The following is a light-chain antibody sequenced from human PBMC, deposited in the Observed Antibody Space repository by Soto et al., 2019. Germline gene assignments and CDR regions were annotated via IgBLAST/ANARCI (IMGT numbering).Light chain of an antibody. V-gene: IGLV1-44*01. CDR3: AAWDDSLNGWV. CDR1: NSNIGTST. Sequence: QSVLTQPPSASGTPGQRVTISCSGSNSNIGTSTVSWYQQLPGTAPKLLIFSDNQRPSGVPERFSGSKSGTSASLAISGLQSEDEADFYCAAWDDSLNGWVFGGGTKLTVL. J-gene: IGLJ3*02. CDR2: SDN.